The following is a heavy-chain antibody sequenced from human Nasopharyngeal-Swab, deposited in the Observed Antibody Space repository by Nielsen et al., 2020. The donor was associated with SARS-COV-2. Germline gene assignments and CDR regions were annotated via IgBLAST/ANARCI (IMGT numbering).Heavy chain of an antibody. V-gene: IGHV1-2*06. Sequence: ASVKVSCKASGHTFTGYYMHWVRQVPGQGLEWMGRINPNSGGTNYAQKFQGRVTMTRDTSISTAYMELSRLRSDDTAVYYCARSVAGTTHYYYYYGMDVWGQGTTVTVSS. CDR1: GHTFTGYY. CDR3: ARSVAGTTHYYYYYGMDV. D-gene: IGHD6-19*01. J-gene: IGHJ6*02. CDR2: INPNSGGT.